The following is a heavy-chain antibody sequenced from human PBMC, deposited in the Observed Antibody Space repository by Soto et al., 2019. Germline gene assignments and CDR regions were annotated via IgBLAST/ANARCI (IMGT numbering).Heavy chain of an antibody. D-gene: IGHD6-13*01. V-gene: IGHV1-69*12. CDR2: IIPSTGST. CDR1: GGTFSTYA. Sequence: QVQLVQSGAEVKKPGSSVKVSCKAFGGTFSTYAVSWVRQAPGQGLEWVGGIIPSTGSTNHAQKFQGRVTITADESTRTVYMELTSLRSDDTPVYYCARGGSSSDYWGQGTLVTVSS. CDR3: ARGGSSSDY. J-gene: IGHJ4*02.